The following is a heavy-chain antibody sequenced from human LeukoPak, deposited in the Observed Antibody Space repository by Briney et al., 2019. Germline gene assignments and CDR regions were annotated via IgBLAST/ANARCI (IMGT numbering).Heavy chain of an antibody. J-gene: IGHJ6*02. D-gene: IGHD1-26*01. V-gene: IGHV4-4*07. CDR3: ARVGRSGSYPDYYYYGMDV. CDR2: IYTSGST. CDR1: GGSISSYY. Sequence: SETLSLTCTVSGGSISSYYWSWIRQPAGKGLEWIGRIYTSGSTNYNPSLKSRVTMSVDTSKNQFSLKLSSVTTADTAVYYCARVGRSGSYPDYYYYGMDVWSQGTTVTVSS.